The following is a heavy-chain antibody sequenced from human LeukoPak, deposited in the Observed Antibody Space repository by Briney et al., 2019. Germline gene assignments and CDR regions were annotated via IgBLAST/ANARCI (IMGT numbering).Heavy chain of an antibody. J-gene: IGHJ6*02. CDR3: ARSAVWAGMDV. CDR2: ISSSGSSI. V-gene: IGHV3-48*03. CDR1: GFTFSAYA. D-gene: IGHD3-16*01. Sequence: GGSLRLSCDASGFTFSAYAMHWVRQAPGKGLEWVSYISSSGSSIYYADSVQGRFSISRDNAKNSLYLQMNSLRAEDTAVYYCARSAVWAGMDVWGHGTTVTVSS.